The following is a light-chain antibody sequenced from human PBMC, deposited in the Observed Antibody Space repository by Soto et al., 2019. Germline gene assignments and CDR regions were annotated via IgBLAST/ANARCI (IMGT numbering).Light chain of an antibody. V-gene: IGLV1-40*01. CDR1: SSNIGAGYY. CDR2: GNS. Sequence: QSVLPQPPSVSGAPGHGVTISFTGSSSNIGAGYYVHWYQQLPGTAPKLLIYGNSNRPSGVPDLYSGAKSGTSASLAITGLQAEEEADYYCQSYDSSLSCYVVFGGGTKLTVL. CDR3: QSYDSSLSCYVV. J-gene: IGLJ2*01.